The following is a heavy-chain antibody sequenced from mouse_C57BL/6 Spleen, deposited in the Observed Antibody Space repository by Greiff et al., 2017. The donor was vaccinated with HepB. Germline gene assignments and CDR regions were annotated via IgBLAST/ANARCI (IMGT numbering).Heavy chain of an antibody. J-gene: IGHJ4*01. CDR2: IYPSDSET. CDR1: GYTFTSSW. V-gene: IGHV1-61*01. CDR3: ASRYGNYGVDY. D-gene: IGHD2-1*01. Sequence: QVQLQQSGAELVRPGSSVKLSCKASGYTFTSSWMDWVKQRPGQGLEWIGNIYPSDSETHYNQKFKDKATLTVDKSSSTAYMQLSSLTSEDSAVYYCASRYGNYGVDYWGQGTSVTVSS.